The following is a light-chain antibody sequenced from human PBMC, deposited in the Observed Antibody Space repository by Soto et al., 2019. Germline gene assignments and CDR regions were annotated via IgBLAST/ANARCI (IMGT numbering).Light chain of an antibody. V-gene: IGLV2-23*01. Sequence: ALAQPASVSGSPGQSITISCTGTSSDVGSYNLVSWYQQHPGKAPKLMIYEGSKRPSGVSNRFSGSKSGNTASLTISGLQAEDETDYYCCSYAGSSTYVFGTGTKVTVL. CDR2: EGS. CDR1: SSDVGSYNL. J-gene: IGLJ1*01. CDR3: CSYAGSSTYV.